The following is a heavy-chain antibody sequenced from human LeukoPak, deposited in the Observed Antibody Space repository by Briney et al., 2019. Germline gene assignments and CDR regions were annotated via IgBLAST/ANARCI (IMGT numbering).Heavy chain of an antibody. CDR2: ISGSGGST. CDR1: GFTFSSYA. J-gene: IGHJ3*02. V-gene: IGHV3-23*01. CDR3: AKERVQPERRSYLSAAFDI. Sequence: PGGSLRLSCAASGFTFSSYAMSWVRQAPGKGLEWVSAISGSGGSTYYADSVKGRFTISRDNSKNTLYLQMNSLRAEDTAVYYCAKERVQPERRSYLSAAFDIWGQGTMVTVSS. D-gene: IGHD1-1*01.